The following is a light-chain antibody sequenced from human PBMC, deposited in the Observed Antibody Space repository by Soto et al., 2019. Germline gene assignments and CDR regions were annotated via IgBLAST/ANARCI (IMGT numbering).Light chain of an antibody. V-gene: IGKV1-33*01. Sequence: DIQMTQSPSSLSASVGDRVTITCQASQDISNYLNWYQQKPGKAPKLLIYDASNLETGVPARFSGSGSWTDFTFTISSLQPEDIATYYGQQYDNLPIGGGTKVEIK. CDR2: DAS. J-gene: IGKJ4*01. CDR3: QQYDNLP. CDR1: QDISNY.